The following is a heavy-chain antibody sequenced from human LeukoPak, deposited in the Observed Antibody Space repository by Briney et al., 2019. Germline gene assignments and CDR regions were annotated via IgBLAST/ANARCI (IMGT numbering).Heavy chain of an antibody. V-gene: IGHV4-59*01. D-gene: IGHD2-2*01. Sequence: SETRSLTCTVSGGSISSYYWSWIRQPPGKGLEWIGYIYYSGSTNYTPSLKSRVTISVDTSKNQFSLKLSSVTAADTAVYYCARGGDIVVVPAENYLDYWGQGTLVTVSS. CDR2: IYYSGST. J-gene: IGHJ4*02. CDR3: ARGGDIVVVPAENYLDY. CDR1: GGSISSYY.